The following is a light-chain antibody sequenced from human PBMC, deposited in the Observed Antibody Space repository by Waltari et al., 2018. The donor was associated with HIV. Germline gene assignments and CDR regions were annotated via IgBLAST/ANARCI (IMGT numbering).Light chain of an antibody. CDR3: TSRDSSDNRHNYV. CDR1: SLRSYY. V-gene: IGLV3-19*01. Sequence: SSELTQDPAVSVALGQTVRITCQGDSLRSYYASWYQQKPGQAPVLVIYGKNNRPSGIPDRFAGSSSGNTASLTITGAKAEEEADYYCTSRDSSDNRHNYVFGTGTKVTVL. CDR2: GKN. J-gene: IGLJ1*01.